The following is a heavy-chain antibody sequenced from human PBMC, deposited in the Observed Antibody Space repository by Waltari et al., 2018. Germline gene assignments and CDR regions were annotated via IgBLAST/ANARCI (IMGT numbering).Heavy chain of an antibody. CDR2: SYYSGST. CDR1: GGSISSHY. J-gene: IGHJ3*02. CDR3: ARDLGRAFDI. D-gene: IGHD7-27*01. Sequence: QVQLQESGPGLVKPSETLSLTCTVSGGSISSHYWSWIRQPPGEGLEWIGYSYYSGSTNYNPSLKSRVTRSVDASKSQFSLKLSSVTAADTAVYYCARDLGRAFDIWGQGTMVTVSS. V-gene: IGHV4-59*11.